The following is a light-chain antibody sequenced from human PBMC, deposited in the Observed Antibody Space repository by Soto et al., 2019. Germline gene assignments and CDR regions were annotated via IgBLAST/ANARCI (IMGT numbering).Light chain of an antibody. CDR3: SSYTSSSTLL. CDR2: EVS. CDR1: SSDVGGYNY. Sequence: SALTQHASVSGSPGQSITISCTGTSSDVGGYNYVSWYQQHPGKAPKLMIYEVSNRPSGVSNRFSGSKSGNTASLTISGLQAEDEADYYCSSYTSSSTLLFGTGTKVTVL. V-gene: IGLV2-14*01. J-gene: IGLJ1*01.